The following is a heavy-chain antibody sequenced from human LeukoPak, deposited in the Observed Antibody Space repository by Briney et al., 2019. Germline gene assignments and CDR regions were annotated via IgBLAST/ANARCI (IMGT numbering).Heavy chain of an antibody. Sequence: GGSLRLSCAASGFTFSDYYMSWIRQAPGKGLEWVSYISSSGSTIYYADSVKGRFTISRDNAKNSLYPQMDSLRAEDTAVYYCARVLDNSSSRYQSLKYWGQGTLVTVSS. D-gene: IGHD6-25*01. V-gene: IGHV3-11*04. CDR3: ARVLDNSSSRYQSLKY. J-gene: IGHJ4*02. CDR1: GFTFSDYY. CDR2: ISSSGSTI.